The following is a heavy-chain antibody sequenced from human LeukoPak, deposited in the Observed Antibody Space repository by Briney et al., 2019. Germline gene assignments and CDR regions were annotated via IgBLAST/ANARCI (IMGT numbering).Heavy chain of an antibody. CDR2: INPSGGST. CDR1: GYTFTSYY. Sequence: EASVKVSCKASGYTFTSYYMHWVRQAPGQGLEWMGIINPSGGSTSYAQKFQGRVTMTRDTSTSTAYMELSRLRSDDTAVYYCARGERRVTTDYWGQGTLVTVSS. J-gene: IGHJ4*02. CDR3: ARGERRVTTDY. D-gene: IGHD4-11*01. V-gene: IGHV1-46*01.